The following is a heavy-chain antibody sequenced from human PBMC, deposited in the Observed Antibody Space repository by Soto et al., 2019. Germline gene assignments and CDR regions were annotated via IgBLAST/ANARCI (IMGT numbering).Heavy chain of an antibody. J-gene: IGHJ4*02. Sequence: GGSLRLSCAAAGLTFSTYAMAWVRQAPGKGLEWVAVVSDSGRNTHYADSVKGRFSISRDSSKNTVSLEMTSLRAEDTAVYYCAKGGRQWLVTSDFNYWGQGALVTVSS. CDR2: VSDSGRNT. D-gene: IGHD6-19*01. CDR1: GLTFSTYA. V-gene: IGHV3-23*01. CDR3: AKGGRQWLVTSDFNY.